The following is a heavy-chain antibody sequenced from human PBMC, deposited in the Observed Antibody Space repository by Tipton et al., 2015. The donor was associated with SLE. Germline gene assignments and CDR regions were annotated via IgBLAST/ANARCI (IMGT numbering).Heavy chain of an antibody. CDR3: ARDGFRFAMDV. J-gene: IGHJ6*02. CDR2: IKEDGNEK. V-gene: IGHV3-7*03. Sequence: SLRLSCAASGFTFSNYWMSWVRQVPGKGLEGVANIKEDGNEKYYVDSVKGRFIISRDNAKNSLYLQINSLGPGDTALYYCARDGFRFAMDVWGQGTTVTVSS. CDR1: GFTFSNYW. D-gene: IGHD3-10*01.